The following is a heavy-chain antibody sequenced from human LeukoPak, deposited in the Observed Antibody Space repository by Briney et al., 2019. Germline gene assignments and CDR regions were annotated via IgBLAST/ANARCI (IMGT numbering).Heavy chain of an antibody. CDR1: GGSISSYY. CDR3: ARDLRGGTVGNFDY. D-gene: IGHD4-23*01. J-gene: IGHJ4*02. Sequence: SETLSLTCTVSGGSISSYYWSWIRQPPGKGLEWIGYIYYSGSTNYNPSLKSRVTISVDTSKNQFSLKLSSVTAADTAVYYCARDLRGGTVGNFDYWGQGTLVTVSS. CDR2: IYYSGST. V-gene: IGHV4-59*01.